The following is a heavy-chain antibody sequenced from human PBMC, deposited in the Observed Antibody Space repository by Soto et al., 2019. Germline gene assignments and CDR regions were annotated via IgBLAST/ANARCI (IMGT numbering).Heavy chain of an antibody. Sequence: GASVKVSCKASGGSSSTYTINWVRQAPGQGLEWMGGIIPIFTTTDYAQKFQGRVTITADESTSTAYMELSSLRSEDTAVYYCARGYDYGDYERYFDYWGQGALVTVSS. CDR2: IIPIFTTT. J-gene: IGHJ4*02. V-gene: IGHV1-69*13. CDR3: ARGYDYGDYERYFDY. D-gene: IGHD4-17*01. CDR1: GGSSSTYT.